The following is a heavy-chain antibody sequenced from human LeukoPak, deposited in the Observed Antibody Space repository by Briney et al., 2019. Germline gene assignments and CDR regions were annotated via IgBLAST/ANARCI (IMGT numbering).Heavy chain of an antibody. V-gene: IGHV3-23*01. D-gene: IGHD3-22*01. CDR2: ISGSGGST. J-gene: IGHJ4*02. CDR1: GFTFSSYS. Sequence: SGGSLRLSCAASGFTFSSYSMNWVRQAPGKGLEWVSAISGSGGSTYYADSVKGRFTISRDNSKNTLYLQMNSLRAEDTAVYYCAKDWYYYDSSGYYGFFDYWGQGTLITVSS. CDR3: AKDWYYYDSSGYYGFFDY.